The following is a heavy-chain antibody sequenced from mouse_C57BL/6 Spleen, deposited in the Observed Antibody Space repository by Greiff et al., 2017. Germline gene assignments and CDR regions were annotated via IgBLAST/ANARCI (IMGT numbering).Heavy chain of an antibody. D-gene: IGHD1-1*01. J-gene: IGHJ3*01. V-gene: IGHV1-72*01. CDR3: ARRYYGSSCGFAY. CDR1: GYTFTSYW. Sequence: QVQLKQPGAELVKPGASVTLSCKASGYTFTSYWMHWVKQRPGRGLEWIGRIDPDSGGTKYNEKFKSKATLTVDKHSSTAYMQLSSLTAEDAAVYCGARRYYGSSCGFAYWGQGTLVTVSA. CDR2: IDPDSGGT.